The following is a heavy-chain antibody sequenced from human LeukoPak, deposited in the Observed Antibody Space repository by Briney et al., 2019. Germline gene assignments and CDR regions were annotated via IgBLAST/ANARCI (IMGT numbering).Heavy chain of an antibody. CDR2: IYDSGST. CDR1: GGSIRSSYYY. V-gene: IGHV4-39*01. CDR3: ARTYSSGWYPGAFDI. J-gene: IGHJ3*02. D-gene: IGHD6-19*01. Sequence: SETLSLTCTVSGGSIRSSYYYWGCIRQPPGKGLEWIGSIYDSGSTYYNPSLKSRVTISVDTSKNQFSLKLNSVTAADTAVYYCARTYSSGWYPGAFDIWGQGTMVTVSS.